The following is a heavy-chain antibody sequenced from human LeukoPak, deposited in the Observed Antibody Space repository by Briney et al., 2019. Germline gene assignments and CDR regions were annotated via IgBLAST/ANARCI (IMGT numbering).Heavy chain of an antibody. V-gene: IGHV1-8*01. D-gene: IGHD2-2*01. J-gene: IGHJ4*02. CDR1: GYTFTSYD. Sequence: ASVKVSCKASGYTFTSYDINWVRQATGQGGEWRGWMNPNSGNTGYAQKFQGRVTMNRNTSISKAYMELTSLRSEDTAVYYCARTLTRRVVVPAAPRGFGYWGQGTLVTVSS. CDR2: MNPNSGNT. CDR3: ARTLTRRVVVPAAPRGFGY.